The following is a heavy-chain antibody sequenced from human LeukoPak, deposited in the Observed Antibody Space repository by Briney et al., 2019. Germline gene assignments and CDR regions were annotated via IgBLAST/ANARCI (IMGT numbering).Heavy chain of an antibody. Sequence: GRSLRLFCGACGLTFSSYWRHWVRRAPGKGPVEVRRTNRDGSSTAYADSVEGRFNISKDNAKNMLYLLMNCLGAEDSAVYYCARDSVEWYFFDYWGQGTLVTVSS. CDR1: GLTFSSYW. CDR3: ARDSVEWYFFDY. CDR2: TNRDGSST. J-gene: IGHJ4*02. V-gene: IGHV3-74*01. D-gene: IGHD3-3*01.